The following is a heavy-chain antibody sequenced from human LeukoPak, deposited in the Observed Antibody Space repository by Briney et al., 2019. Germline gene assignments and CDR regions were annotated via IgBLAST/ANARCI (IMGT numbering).Heavy chain of an antibody. J-gene: IGHJ3*02. V-gene: IGHV4-39*07. CDR2: IYYSGST. D-gene: IGHD5-24*01. CDR1: GGSISSSSYY. Sequence: SETLSLTCTVSGGSISSSSYYWGWIRQPPGKGLEWIGSIYYSGSTCYNPSLKSRVTISVDTSKNQFSLKLSSVTAADTAVYYCARDHDGRDGYLEAFDIWGQGTMVTVSS. CDR3: ARDHDGRDGYLEAFDI.